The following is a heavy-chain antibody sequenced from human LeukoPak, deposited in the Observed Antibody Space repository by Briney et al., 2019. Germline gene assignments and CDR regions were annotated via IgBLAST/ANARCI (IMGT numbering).Heavy chain of an antibody. CDR1: AFTFRNYA. D-gene: IGHD3/OR15-3a*01. CDR2: ISHDERNI. CDR3: AKDRTGLLEVPAAFDS. J-gene: IGHJ4*02. V-gene: IGHV3-30*18. Sequence: GRSLRLFCAASAFTFRNYAMHWVRQAPGKGLEWVAVISHDERNIYYADSVKGRFTISRDNSKNTLYLQMNSLRAEDTAVYYCAKDRTGLLEVPAAFDSWGQGTLVTVSS.